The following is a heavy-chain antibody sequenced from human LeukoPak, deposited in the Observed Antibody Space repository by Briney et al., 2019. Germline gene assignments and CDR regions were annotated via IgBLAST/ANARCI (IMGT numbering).Heavy chain of an antibody. D-gene: IGHD5-12*01. J-gene: IGHJ4*02. Sequence: GGSLRLSCAASGFTFSSYWMSWVRQAPGKGLEWVANIKQDGSEKYYVGSVKGRFTISRDNSKNTLYLQMNSLRAEDTAVYYCAREGYDPTLYFDYWGQGTLVTVSS. CDR2: IKQDGSEK. CDR1: GFTFSSYW. CDR3: AREGYDPTLYFDY. V-gene: IGHV3-7*01.